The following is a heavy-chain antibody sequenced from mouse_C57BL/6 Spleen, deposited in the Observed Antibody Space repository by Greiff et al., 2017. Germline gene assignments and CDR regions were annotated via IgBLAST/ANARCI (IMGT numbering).Heavy chain of an antibody. CDR2: IWRGGST. J-gene: IGHJ1*03. Sequence: VKLVESGPGLVQPSQSLSITCTVSGFSLTSYGVHWVRQSPGKGLEWLGVIWRGGSTDYNAAFMSRLSITKDNSKSQVFFKMNSLQADDTAIYDCAKKDFITTVVGGYWYFDVWGTGTTVTVSS. CDR3: AKKDFITTVVGGYWYFDV. D-gene: IGHD1-1*01. CDR1: GFSLTSYG. V-gene: IGHV2-5*01.